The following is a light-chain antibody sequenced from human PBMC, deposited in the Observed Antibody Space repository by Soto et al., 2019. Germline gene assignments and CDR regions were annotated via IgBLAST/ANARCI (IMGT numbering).Light chain of an antibody. CDR2: G. CDR1: SSNIGAGYP. Sequence: QSVLTQPPSVSGAPRQRVTISCTGSSSNIGAGYPVHWYQQLPGTAPKLLVAGNRPSGVPDRFSVSKSGASASLAITGLQAEDEADYYCQSYDSSLSRRWVFGGGTQLTVL. CDR3: QSYDSSLSRRWV. J-gene: IGLJ3*02. V-gene: IGLV1-40*01.